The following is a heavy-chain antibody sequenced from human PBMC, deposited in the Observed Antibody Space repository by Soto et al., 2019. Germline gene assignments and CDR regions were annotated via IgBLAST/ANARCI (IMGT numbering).Heavy chain of an antibody. J-gene: IGHJ4*02. CDR3: AAYSGSYQRYDY. D-gene: IGHD1-26*01. Sequence: SVKVSCKASGDTFSTNSISWVRQAPGQGLEWMGGIIPIFGTANYAQKFQGRVTITADKSTSTAYMELSSLRSEDTAVYYCAAYSGSYQRYDYWGQGTLVTVSS. CDR1: GDTFSTNS. V-gene: IGHV1-69*06. CDR2: IIPIFGTA.